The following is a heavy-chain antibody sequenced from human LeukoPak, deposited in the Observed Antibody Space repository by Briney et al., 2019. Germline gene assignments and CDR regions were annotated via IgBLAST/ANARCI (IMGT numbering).Heavy chain of an antibody. J-gene: IGHJ4*02. D-gene: IGHD3-3*01. CDR2: IGSSGSTI. Sequence: GGSLRLSCAASGFTFSDYYMSWIRQAPGKGLEWVSYIGSSGSTIYYADSVKGRFTISRDNAKNSLYLQMNSLRAEDTAVYYCARYSYYDFWSGYLYYFDYWGQGTLVTVSS. CDR1: GFTFSDYY. V-gene: IGHV3-11*04. CDR3: ARYSYYDFWSGYLYYFDY.